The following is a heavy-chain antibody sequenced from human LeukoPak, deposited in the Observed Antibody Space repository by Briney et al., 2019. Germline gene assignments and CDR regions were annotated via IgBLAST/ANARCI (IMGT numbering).Heavy chain of an antibody. CDR1: GDSIISDSYC. CDR3: ALNGSSSRGVVVIPATPGWFDP. D-gene: IGHD2-15*01. Sequence: SETLSLTCTVSGDSIISDSYCWGWIRQPPGKGLEWIGSIYYSGSTYYNPSLKSRVTISVDTSKNQFSLKLNSVTAADTALFYCALNGSSSRGVVVIPATPGWFDPWGQGTLVTVSS. CDR2: IYYSGST. J-gene: IGHJ5*02. V-gene: IGHV4-39*01.